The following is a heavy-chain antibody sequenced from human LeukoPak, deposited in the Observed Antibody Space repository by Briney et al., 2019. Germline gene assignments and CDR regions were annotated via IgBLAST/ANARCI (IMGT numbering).Heavy chain of an antibody. CDR3: ARENSYGSGSYSFDY. J-gene: IGHJ4*02. Sequence: ASVKVSCKASGGTFSSYAISWVRQAPGQGLEWMGGIIPIFGTANYAQKFQGRVTITTDESTSTAYMELSSLRSEDTAVYYCARENSYGSGSYSFDYWGQGTLVTVSS. CDR2: IIPIFGTA. V-gene: IGHV1-69*05. D-gene: IGHD3-10*01. CDR1: GGTFSSYA.